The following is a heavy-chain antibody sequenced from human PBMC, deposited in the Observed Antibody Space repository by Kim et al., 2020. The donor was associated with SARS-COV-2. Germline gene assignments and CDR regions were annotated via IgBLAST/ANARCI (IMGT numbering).Heavy chain of an antibody. CDR1: GGTFSSYA. J-gene: IGHJ5*02. D-gene: IGHD3-22*01. CDR2: IIPILGIA. V-gene: IGHV1-69*04. Sequence: SVKVCCKASGGTFSSYAISWVRQAPGQGLEWMGRIIPILGIANYAQKFQGRVTITADKSTSTAYMELSSLRSEDTAVYYCAREKAYDSSGYGWFDPWGQGTLVTVSS. CDR3: AREKAYDSSGYGWFDP.